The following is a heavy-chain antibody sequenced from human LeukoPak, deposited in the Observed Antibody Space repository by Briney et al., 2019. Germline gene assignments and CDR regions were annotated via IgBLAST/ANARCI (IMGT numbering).Heavy chain of an antibody. CDR1: GYTFTSYG. J-gene: IGHJ5*02. CDR2: ISAYNGNT. Sequence: ASVKVSCKASGYTFTSYGISWVRQAPGQGLEWMGWISAYNGNTNYAQKLQGRVTMTTDTSTSTAYMELRSLRSDDTAVYYCARMAGGHCSSTSCNNWFDPWGQGTLVTASS. V-gene: IGHV1-18*01. D-gene: IGHD2-2*01. CDR3: ARMAGGHCSSTSCNNWFDP.